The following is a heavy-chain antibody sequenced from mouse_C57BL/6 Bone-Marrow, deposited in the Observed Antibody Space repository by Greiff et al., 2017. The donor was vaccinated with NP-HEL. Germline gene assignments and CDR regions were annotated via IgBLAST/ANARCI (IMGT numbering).Heavy chain of an antibody. J-gene: IGHJ3*01. CDR1: GYTFTSYW. V-gene: IGHV1-52*01. Sequence: QVQLQQPGAELVRPGSPVKLSCKASGYTFTSYWMHWVKQRPIQGLEWIGNIDPSDSETHYNQKFKDKATLTVDKSSSTAYMQLSSLTSEDSAVYYCARTKNDYLFAYWGQGTLVTVSA. CDR3: ARTKNDYLFAY. D-gene: IGHD2-4*01. CDR2: IDPSDSET.